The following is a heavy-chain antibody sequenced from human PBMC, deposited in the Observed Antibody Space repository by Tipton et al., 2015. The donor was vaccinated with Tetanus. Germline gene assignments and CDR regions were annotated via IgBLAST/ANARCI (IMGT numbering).Heavy chain of an antibody. D-gene: IGHD2-15*01. J-gene: IGHJ4*02. CDR2: SWYDGTDK. Sequence: SLRLSCAASGFIFSSYGTHWVRQAPGKGLEWVAVSWYDGTDKYYADSVKGRFTISRDNSKNTLYLQMNSLRAEDTAVYYCAREADCSGGSGFSGDFDNWGQGTQVTVSS. CDR3: AREADCSGGSGFSGDFDN. CDR1: GFIFSSYG. V-gene: IGHV3-33*01.